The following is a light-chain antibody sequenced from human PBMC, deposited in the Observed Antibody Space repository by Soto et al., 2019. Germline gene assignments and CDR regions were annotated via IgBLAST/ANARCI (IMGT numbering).Light chain of an antibody. CDR2: EVT. J-gene: IGLJ2*01. CDR1: SSDVGDYNF. CDR3: SSFAASHVV. V-gene: IGLV2-8*01. Sequence: QSVLTQSPSASGSPGQSITVSCTGTSSDVGDYNFVSWYQQHPSKAPKLLIYEVTKRPSGVPDRFSGSKSGNTASLTVSGLQSEDEADYYCSSFAASHVVFGGGTKLTVL.